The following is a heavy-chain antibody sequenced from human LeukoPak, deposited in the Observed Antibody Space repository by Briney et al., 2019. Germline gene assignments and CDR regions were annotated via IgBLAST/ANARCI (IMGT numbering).Heavy chain of an antibody. CDR2: ISYDGFNK. D-gene: IGHD3-22*01. CDR3: AKSYYYDSSGLDY. V-gene: IGHV3-30*18. J-gene: IGHJ4*02. CDR1: GFTFSSYG. Sequence: PGGSLRLSCAASGFTFSSYGMHWVRQAPGKGLEWVAVISYDGFNKYYADSVKGRFTISRDNSKNTLYLQMNSLRAEDTAVYYCAKSYYYDSSGLDYWGQGTLVTVSS.